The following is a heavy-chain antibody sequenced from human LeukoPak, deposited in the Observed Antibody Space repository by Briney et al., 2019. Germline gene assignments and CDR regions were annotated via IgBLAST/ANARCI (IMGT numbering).Heavy chain of an antibody. V-gene: IGHV3-53*01. CDR1: GFTFSSYT. D-gene: IGHD4-23*01. CDR3: ARRAGGYSHPYDY. J-gene: IGHJ4*02. Sequence: PGGSLRLSCAASGFTFSSYTMNWVRQAPGKGLEWVSLIYSGGTTYYADSVKGRCTISRDNTKNTLYLQMNSLRAEDTAVYYCARRAGGYSHPYDYWGQGILVTVSS. CDR2: IYSGGTT.